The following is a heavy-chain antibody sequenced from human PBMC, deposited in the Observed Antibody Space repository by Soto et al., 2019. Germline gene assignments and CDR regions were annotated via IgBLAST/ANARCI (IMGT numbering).Heavy chain of an antibody. J-gene: IGHJ4*02. CDR2: VDNDGSGT. CDR1: GFTFSNYW. V-gene: IGHV3-74*01. Sequence: EVQLVESGGGLVQPGGSLRLSCAASGFTFSNYWMHWVRQAPGEGPVWVSRVDNDGSGTSYAESVKGRFTISRDNAKNTLYLQMNSLTVEDTALYYCTTVFEYWGKGTLVTVSS. CDR3: TTVFEY.